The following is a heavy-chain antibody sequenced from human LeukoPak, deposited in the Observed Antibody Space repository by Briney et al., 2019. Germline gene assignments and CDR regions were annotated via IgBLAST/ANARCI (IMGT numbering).Heavy chain of an antibody. Sequence: PSETLSLTCTVSGDSISIYYWSWLRQPPGKGLEWIGYIYYSESTKYNPSLKSRVTISVHTSKNHFSLKLSSVTAADTAVYYCARRDSSGWYSYFDYWGQGTLVSVSS. CDR2: IYYSEST. CDR1: GDSISIYY. J-gene: IGHJ4*02. V-gene: IGHV4-59*01. D-gene: IGHD6-19*01. CDR3: ARRDSSGWYSYFDY.